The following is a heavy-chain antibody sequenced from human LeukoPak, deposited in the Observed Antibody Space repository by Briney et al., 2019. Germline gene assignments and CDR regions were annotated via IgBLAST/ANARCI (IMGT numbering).Heavy chain of an antibody. V-gene: IGHV3-30*18. D-gene: IGHD3-10*01. CDR1: GVTLSPYG. Sequence: QPGGSLRLSCAASGVTLSPYGMHWVRQAPGKGLEWVAVISYEGGTQHYADSVKGRFIISRDKPRNTLYLQMNILRTEDTAVYYCAKEGTPQVSTWYDLWGQGTQVIVSS. CDR3: AKEGTPQVSTWYDL. J-gene: IGHJ5*02. CDR2: ISYEGGTQ.